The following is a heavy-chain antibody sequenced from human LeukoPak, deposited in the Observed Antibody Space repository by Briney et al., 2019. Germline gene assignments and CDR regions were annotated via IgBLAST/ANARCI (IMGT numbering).Heavy chain of an antibody. J-gene: IGHJ3*02. Sequence: SERLSLTCTASGGSISSSYWSSVPQPPGKGLEWIGYIYYSGSTNYNPSLKSRVSISADTSKKQFSLKLRSVTAADTAVYYCARVGGYCSGGSCYYAFDIWGQGTMVTVSS. D-gene: IGHD2-15*01. CDR2: IYYSGST. V-gene: IGHV4-59*01. CDR1: GGSISSSY. CDR3: ARVGGYCSGGSCYYAFDI.